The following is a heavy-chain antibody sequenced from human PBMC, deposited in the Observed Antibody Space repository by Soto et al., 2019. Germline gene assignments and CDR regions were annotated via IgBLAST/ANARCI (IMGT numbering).Heavy chain of an antibody. CDR3: AKDKGFGEPNYYYYGMDV. CDR1: GFTFDDYA. V-gene: IGHV3-9*01. Sequence: EVQLVESGGGLVQPGRSLRLSCAASGFTFDDYAMHWVRQAPGKGLEWVSGISWNSGSIGYADSVKGRFTISRDNAKNSLYLQMNSLRAEDTALYYCAKDKGFGEPNYYYYGMDVWGQGTTVTVSS. D-gene: IGHD3-10*01. CDR2: ISWNSGSI. J-gene: IGHJ6*02.